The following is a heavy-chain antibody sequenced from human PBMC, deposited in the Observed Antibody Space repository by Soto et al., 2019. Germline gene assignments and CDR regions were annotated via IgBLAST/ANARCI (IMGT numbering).Heavy chain of an antibody. D-gene: IGHD5-18*01. Sequence: GGSLRLSCAASGFTVSSYWMSWVRQAPGKGLEWVANIKQDGSEKYYVDSVKGRFTISRDNAKNSLYLQMNSLRAEDTAVYYCARSGGYSYGPGPFDYWGQGTLVTVSS. CDR3: ARSGGYSYGPGPFDY. V-gene: IGHV3-7*01. CDR2: IKQDGSEK. CDR1: GFTVSSYW. J-gene: IGHJ4*02.